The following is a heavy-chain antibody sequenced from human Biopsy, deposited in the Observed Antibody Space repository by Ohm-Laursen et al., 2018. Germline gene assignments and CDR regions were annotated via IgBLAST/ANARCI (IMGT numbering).Heavy chain of an antibody. CDR2: IKSKSDGEAT. Sequence: GSLRLFCAASGFTFTHAWMSWVRQGPGKGLEWLCRIKSKSDGEATDYAAAVQGRFAISRDDSTNTFYLQMNSLKSEDTGVFYCTVDLGRGFHWGQGTLVTVSS. CDR3: TVDLGRGFH. CDR1: GFTFTHAW. J-gene: IGHJ4*02. V-gene: IGHV3-15*01. D-gene: IGHD5-12*01.